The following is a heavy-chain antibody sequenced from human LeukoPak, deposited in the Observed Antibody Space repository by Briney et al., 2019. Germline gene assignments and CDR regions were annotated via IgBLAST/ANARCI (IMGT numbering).Heavy chain of an antibody. J-gene: IGHJ4*01. Sequence: SETLSLTCTVSGGSISSGDYYWSWIRQPPGKGLEWIGYIYYSGSTYYNPSLKSRVTISVDTSKNQFSLKLSSVTAADTAVYYCGRGGGRSGSGYYDYWGLEPWSPSPQ. CDR2: IYYSGST. D-gene: IGHD3-22*01. V-gene: IGHV4-30-4*01. CDR3: GRGGGRSGSGYYDY. CDR1: GGSISSGDYY.